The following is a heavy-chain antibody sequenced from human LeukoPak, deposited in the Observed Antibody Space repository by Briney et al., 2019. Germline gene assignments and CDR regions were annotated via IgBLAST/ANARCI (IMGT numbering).Heavy chain of an antibody. Sequence: GGSLRLSCAASGFTFSSYEMNWVRQAPGKGLEWVSYISSSGSTIYYADSVKGRFTISRDNAKNSLYLQMNSLRAEDTAVYYCAKGGYSYGYWFFAFDIWGQGTMVTVSS. CDR2: ISSSGSTI. CDR1: GFTFSSYE. D-gene: IGHD5-18*01. V-gene: IGHV3-48*03. CDR3: AKGGYSYGYWFFAFDI. J-gene: IGHJ3*02.